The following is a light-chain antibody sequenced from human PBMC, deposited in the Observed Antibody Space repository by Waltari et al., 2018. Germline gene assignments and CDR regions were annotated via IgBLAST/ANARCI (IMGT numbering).Light chain of an antibody. CDR3: QQYGSSVMYA. CDR2: GAS. CDR1: QSINTRY. J-gene: IGKJ2*01. Sequence: VLTQSPGTLSLSLGERATLSCRASQSINTRYFAVYQQKPGQAPRLLIYGASSRAPGIPDRVSGSGSGTDFTLSISRLEPDDFALYYCQQYGSSVMYAFGQGTKLEI. V-gene: IGKV3-20*01.